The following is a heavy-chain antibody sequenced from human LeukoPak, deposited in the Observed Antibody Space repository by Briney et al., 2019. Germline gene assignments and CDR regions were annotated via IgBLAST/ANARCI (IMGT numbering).Heavy chain of an antibody. CDR1: GGSFSGYY. V-gene: IGHV4-34*01. D-gene: IGHD3-3*01. CDR3: ARTTYYDFWSGPLTLDY. J-gene: IGHJ4*02. Sequence: SETLSLTCAVYGGSFSGYYWSWIRQPPGKGLEWIGEINHSGSTNYNPSLKSRVTISVDTSKNQFSLKLSSVTAADTAVYYCARTTYYDFWSGPLTLDYWGQGTLVTVSS. CDR2: INHSGST.